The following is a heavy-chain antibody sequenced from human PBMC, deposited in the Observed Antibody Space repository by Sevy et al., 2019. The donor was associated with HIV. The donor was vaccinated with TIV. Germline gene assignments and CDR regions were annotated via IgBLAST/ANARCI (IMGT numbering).Heavy chain of an antibody. D-gene: IGHD6-19*01. CDR3: ARGPYSSGLRFDY. V-gene: IGHV3-30*04. Sequence: GGSLRLSCVAPGFSFRDYALHWVRQGPGKGLEWVAVVSFGGGNKYYPDSVKGRFTVSRDNSKDTLFLQMDSLGDEDTAVYYCARGPYSSGLRFDYWGQGTLVTVSS. CDR1: GFSFRDYA. J-gene: IGHJ4*02. CDR2: VSFGGGNK.